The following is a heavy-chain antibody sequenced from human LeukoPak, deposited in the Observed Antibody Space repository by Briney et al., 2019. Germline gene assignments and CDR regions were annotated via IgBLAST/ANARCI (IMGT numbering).Heavy chain of an antibody. CDR2: ISWNSGSI. V-gene: IGHV3-9*01. J-gene: IGHJ4*02. CDR3: AKDISGSGGFDY. CDR1: GFTFDDYA. D-gene: IGHD3-10*01. Sequence: GGSLRLSCAASGFTFDDYAMHWLRQAPGKGLEWVSGISWNSGSIGYADSVKGRFTISRDNAKNSLYLQMNSLRAEDTALYYCAKDISGSGGFDYWGQGTLVTVSS.